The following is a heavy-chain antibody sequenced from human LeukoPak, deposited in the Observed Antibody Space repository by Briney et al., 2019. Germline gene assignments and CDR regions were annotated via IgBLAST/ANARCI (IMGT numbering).Heavy chain of an antibody. CDR1: GGSISSGGYY. V-gene: IGHV4-31*03. D-gene: IGHD3-9*01. Sequence: SETLSLTCTVSGGSISSGGYYWSWIRQPPGKGLEWIGCIYYSGSTYYNPSLKSRVTISVDTSKNQFSLKLSSVTAADTAVYYCARALRYFDWLLFGNYWGQGTLVTVSS. CDR2: IYYSGST. J-gene: IGHJ4*02. CDR3: ARALRYFDWLLFGNY.